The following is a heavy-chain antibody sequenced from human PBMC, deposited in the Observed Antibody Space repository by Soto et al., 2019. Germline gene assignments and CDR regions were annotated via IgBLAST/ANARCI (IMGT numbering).Heavy chain of an antibody. CDR1: GFTLSGYA. CDR2: ISSNGVGT. V-gene: IGHV3-64*01. D-gene: IGHD6-6*01. Sequence: GGSLRLSFAASGFTLSGYAMDWVRQAPGKGLEYVSGISSNGVGTYYANSVQGRFTISRDNSKNTVYLQMGSLRPEDMAVYYCARRARPDFYYMDVWGKGTTVTVSS. CDR3: ARRARPDFYYMDV. J-gene: IGHJ6*03.